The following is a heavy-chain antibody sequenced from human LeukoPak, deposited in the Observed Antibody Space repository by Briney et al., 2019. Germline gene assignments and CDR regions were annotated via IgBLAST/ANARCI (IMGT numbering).Heavy chain of an antibody. CDR1: GIAFSSYA. Sequence: GRALRLSCAASGIAFSSYAMHWVRQAPAKGLDWVAVISYDGSNKYYADSVKGRFTISRDNSKNTLYLQMNSLRAEDTAVYYCARGLGYSWYYFDYWGQGTLVTVSS. CDR2: ISYDGSNK. CDR3: ARGLGYSWYYFDY. V-gene: IGHV3-30-3*01. D-gene: IGHD2-15*01. J-gene: IGHJ4*02.